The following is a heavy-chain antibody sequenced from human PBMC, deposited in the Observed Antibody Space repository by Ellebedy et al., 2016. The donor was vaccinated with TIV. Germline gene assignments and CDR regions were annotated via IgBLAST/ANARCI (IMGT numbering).Heavy chain of an antibody. CDR2: INHSGST. D-gene: IGHD2-15*01. Sequence: MPSETLSLTCTVSGGSISGYYWSWIRQPPGKGLEWIGEINHSGSTNYNPSLKSRVTISVDTSKNQFSLKLSSVTAADTAVYYCARDYCSGGSCYEDYWGQGTLVTVSS. V-gene: IGHV4-34*01. CDR3: ARDYCSGGSCYEDY. CDR1: GGSISGYY. J-gene: IGHJ4*02.